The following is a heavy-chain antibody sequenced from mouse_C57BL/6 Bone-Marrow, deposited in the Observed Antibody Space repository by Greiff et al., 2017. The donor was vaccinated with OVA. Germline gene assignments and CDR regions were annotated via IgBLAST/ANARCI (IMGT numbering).Heavy chain of an antibody. CDR1: GFTFSDYY. Sequence: EVQLVESEGGLVQPGRSMKLSCTASGFTFSDYYMAWVRQVPEKGLEWVANINYDGSSTYYLDSLKSRFIISRDNAKNILYLQMSSLKSEDTATYYCARDDYDVGFAYWGQGTLVTVSA. D-gene: IGHD2-4*01. J-gene: IGHJ3*01. CDR3: ARDDYDVGFAY. CDR2: INYDGSST. V-gene: IGHV5-16*01.